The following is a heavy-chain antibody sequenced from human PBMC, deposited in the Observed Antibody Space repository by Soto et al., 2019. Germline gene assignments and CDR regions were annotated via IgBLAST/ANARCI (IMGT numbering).Heavy chain of an antibody. V-gene: IGHV3-74*01. J-gene: IGHJ4*02. Sequence: SGGSPRLSCAASGFTFTTYWMHWVRQAPGKGLVWVSRINSDGSSTSYADSVKGRFTISRDNAKNTLYLQMNSLRVEDTAVYYSASYSYRPYYFDYWGQGTLVTVSS. CDR1: GFTFTTYW. D-gene: IGHD5-18*01. CDR2: INSDGSST. CDR3: ASYSYRPYYFDY.